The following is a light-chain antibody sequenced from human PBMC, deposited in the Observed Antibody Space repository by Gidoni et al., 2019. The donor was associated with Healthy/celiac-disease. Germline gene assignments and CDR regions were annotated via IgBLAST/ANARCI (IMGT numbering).Light chain of an antibody. CDR2: DAS. CDR1: QRVSSY. J-gene: IGKJ4*01. Sequence: EIVLTQSPPTLSLSPGERATPSCTASQRVSSYLAWYQQKPGQAPRLLIYDASNRATGIPARFSGSGSGTDFTLTISSLEPEDFAVYYCQQRSNWPPLTFXGXTKVEIK. CDR3: QQRSNWPPLT. V-gene: IGKV3-11*01.